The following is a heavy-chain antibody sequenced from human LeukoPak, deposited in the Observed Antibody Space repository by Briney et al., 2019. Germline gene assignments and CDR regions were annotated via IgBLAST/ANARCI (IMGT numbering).Heavy chain of an antibody. Sequence: GGSLRLSCAASGFTFSSYEMNWVRQAPGKGLEWVSYISSSGSTIYYADSVKGRFTISRDNAKNSLYLQMNSLRAEDTADYCAELGMIGGVWGKGTTVTISS. CDR1: GFTFSSYE. CDR2: ISSSGSTI. CDR3: AELGMIGGV. J-gene: IGHJ6*04. D-gene: IGHD3-10*02. V-gene: IGHV3-48*03.